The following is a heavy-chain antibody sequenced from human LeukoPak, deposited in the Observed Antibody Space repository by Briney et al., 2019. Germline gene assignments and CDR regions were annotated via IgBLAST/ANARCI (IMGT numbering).Heavy chain of an antibody. V-gene: IGHV3-30-3*01. Sequence: GRSLRLSCAASGFTFSSYAMHWVRQAPGKGLEWVAVISYDGSNKYYADSVKGRFTISRDNSKNTLYLQMNSLRAEDTAVYYCARVAHELELLIDAFDIWGQGTMVTVSS. CDR3: ARVAHELELLIDAFDI. CDR2: ISYDGSNK. CDR1: GFTFSSYA. D-gene: IGHD1-7*01. J-gene: IGHJ3*02.